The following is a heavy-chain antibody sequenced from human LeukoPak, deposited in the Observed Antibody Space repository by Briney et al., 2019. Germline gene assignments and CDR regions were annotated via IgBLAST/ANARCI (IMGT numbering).Heavy chain of an antibody. CDR2: IYYSGST. CDR1: GGSISSSSYY. V-gene: IGHV4-39*07. J-gene: IGHJ4*02. Sequence: NPSETLSLTCTVSGGSISSSSYYWGWIRQPPGKGLEWIGSIYYSGSTNYNPSLKSRVTISVDTSKNQFSLKLSSVTAADTAVYYCARDSSIDSGSGFVYDYWGQGTLVTVSS. CDR3: ARDSSIDSGSGFVYDY. D-gene: IGHD3-10*01.